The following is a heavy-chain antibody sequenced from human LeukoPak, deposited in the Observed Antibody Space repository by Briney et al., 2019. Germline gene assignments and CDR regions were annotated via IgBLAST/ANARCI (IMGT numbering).Heavy chain of an antibody. CDR3: ATSGYYPKIDY. D-gene: IGHD3-22*01. CDR2: IYYSGDT. V-gene: IGHV4-31*03. J-gene: IGHJ4*02. CDR1: GGSIRSAGYY. Sequence: SETLSLTCTVSGGSIRSAGYYWRWIRQHPGKGLEWIGYIYYSGDTYYNPSLKSRVTISVDTSKNQFSLKLGSVTAADTAVYYCATSGYYPKIDYWGQGTLVTVSS.